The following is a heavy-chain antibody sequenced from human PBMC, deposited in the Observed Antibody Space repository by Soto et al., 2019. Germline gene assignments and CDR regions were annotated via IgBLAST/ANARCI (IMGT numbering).Heavy chain of an antibody. D-gene: IGHD6-13*01. J-gene: IGHJ4*02. CDR1: GYTFTNYA. V-gene: IGHV1-18*01. Sequence: QVXLVQSGGELKKPGASVKVSCKASGYTFTNYAISWVRQAPGRGLEWMGWVNTYNGNPNYAQIFQXXVXXTXDIXXXXXXXXXXXXXXXXXXXXYCARDSXXSTSWQRFDSWGQGTXXXXXS. CDR3: ARDSXXSTSWQRFDS. CDR2: VNTYNGNP.